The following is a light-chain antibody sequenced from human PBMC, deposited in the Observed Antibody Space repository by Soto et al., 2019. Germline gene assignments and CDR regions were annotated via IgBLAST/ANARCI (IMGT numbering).Light chain of an antibody. CDR3: CAYSTSGTHV. J-gene: IGLJ1*01. CDR2: DVN. V-gene: IGLV2-14*03. Sequence: SVLTQPASVSGSPGQSITFSCTGTSSDVGSYDYVSWHQQHPGKAPKLIIYDVNNRPSGVPSRFSVSKSGNTASLTISGLQTEDEADYYCCAYSTSGTHVFGTGTKVTVL. CDR1: SSDVGSYDY.